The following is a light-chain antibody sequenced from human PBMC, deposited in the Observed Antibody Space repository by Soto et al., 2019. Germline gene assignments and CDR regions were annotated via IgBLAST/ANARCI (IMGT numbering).Light chain of an antibody. Sequence: QSVLTQPHSVSGAPGQRVTISCTGSSSNIGAGYDIHWYQQLPETAPKLLIYGNNNRPSGVPDRFSGSKSGTSASLAITGLQAEDEADYYCQSYDSSLSSVVFGGGTQLTVL. J-gene: IGLJ2*01. CDR3: QSYDSSLSSVV. V-gene: IGLV1-40*01. CDR2: GNN. CDR1: SSNIGAGYD.